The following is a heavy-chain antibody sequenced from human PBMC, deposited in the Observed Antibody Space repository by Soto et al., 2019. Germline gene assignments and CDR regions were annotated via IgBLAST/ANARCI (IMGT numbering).Heavy chain of an antibody. D-gene: IGHD5-12*01. Sequence: GGSLRLSCAASGFTFSDYYMSWIRQAPGKGLEWVSYISSSGSTIYYADSVKGRFTISRDNAKNSLYLKMNSLRAEDTAVYYCTRDRESGYDGLKNFDYWGQGTLVTVSS. CDR1: GFTFSDYY. CDR3: TRDRESGYDGLKNFDY. V-gene: IGHV3-11*01. J-gene: IGHJ4*02. CDR2: ISSSGSTI.